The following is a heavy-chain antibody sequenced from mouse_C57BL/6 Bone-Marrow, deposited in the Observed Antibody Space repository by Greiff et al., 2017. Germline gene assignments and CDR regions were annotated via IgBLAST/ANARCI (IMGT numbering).Heavy chain of an antibody. V-gene: IGHV8-8*01. D-gene: IGHD2-3*01. CDR1: GFSLSTFGMG. CDR2: IWWDDDK. Sequence: QVTLKVSGPGILQPSQTLSLTCSFSGFSLSTFGMGVGWIRQPSGKGLEWLAHIWWDDDKYYNPALKSRLTITKDTSKHQVLLKIANVDTADTAPYYGARIALYRLAGFAYGGQGTRVTVSA. CDR3: ARIALYRLAGFAY. J-gene: IGHJ3*01.